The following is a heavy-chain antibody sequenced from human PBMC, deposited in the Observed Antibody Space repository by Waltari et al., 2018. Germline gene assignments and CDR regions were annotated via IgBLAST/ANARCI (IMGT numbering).Heavy chain of an antibody. CDR1: GLTFSFYA. J-gene: IGHJ4*02. Sequence: EVQLLESGGGLAQPGGSLTLSCAASGLTFSFYAMNWVRQGPGKGLCWVSGMSGSGGSKYYADSVKGRFTISRDNSKNTLYLQMNSLRAEDTAVYYCAKDSPVLMVYAADYWGQGTMVTVSS. CDR3: AKDSPVLMVYAADY. D-gene: IGHD2-8*01. CDR2: MSGSGGSK. V-gene: IGHV3-23*01.